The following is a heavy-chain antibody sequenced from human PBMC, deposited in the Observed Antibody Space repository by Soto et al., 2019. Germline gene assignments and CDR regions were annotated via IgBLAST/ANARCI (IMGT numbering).Heavy chain of an antibody. CDR3: ARDQKFYYGSGSYTDY. CDR2: ISSSSSYI. J-gene: IGHJ4*02. Sequence: EVQLVESGGGLVKPGGSLRLSCAASGFTFSSYSMNWVRQAPGKGLEWVSSISSSSSYIYYADSVKGRFTISRDNAKNSLYLQMNSLRAEDTAVYYCARDQKFYYGSGSYTDYWGQGTLDTVSS. CDR1: GFTFSSYS. V-gene: IGHV3-21*01. D-gene: IGHD3-10*01.